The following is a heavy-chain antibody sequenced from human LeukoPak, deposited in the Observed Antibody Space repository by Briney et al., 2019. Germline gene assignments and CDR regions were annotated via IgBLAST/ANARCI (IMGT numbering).Heavy chain of an antibody. J-gene: IGHJ4*02. CDR3: ARAPVYCSSTSCYSPSGFDY. Sequence: GGSLTLSCAASGFTFSSYSMNWVRHAPGKARECVSSINTTSNYIYYAHSVKCRFTISRDNAKNSLYRQMNSLRAEDTAVYYCARAPVYCSSTSCYSPSGFDYWGQGTLVTVSS. D-gene: IGHD2-2*01. CDR1: GFTFSSYS. CDR2: INTTSNYI. V-gene: IGHV3-21*01.